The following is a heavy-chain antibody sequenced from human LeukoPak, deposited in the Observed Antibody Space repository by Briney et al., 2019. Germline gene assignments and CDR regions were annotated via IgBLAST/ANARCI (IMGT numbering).Heavy chain of an antibody. CDR3: ARGSYSDSSGYISF. D-gene: IGHD3-22*01. CDR1: GYTFTDYY. J-gene: IGHJ4*02. Sequence: ASVKVSCKASGYTFTDYYMHWVRQAPGHGLEWMGWINPNSGGTNYQGRVTMTRDTSITTAYMELTSLRSDDTAVYYCARGSYSDSSGYISFWGQGTLVSVSS. CDR2: INPNSGGT. V-gene: IGHV1-2*02.